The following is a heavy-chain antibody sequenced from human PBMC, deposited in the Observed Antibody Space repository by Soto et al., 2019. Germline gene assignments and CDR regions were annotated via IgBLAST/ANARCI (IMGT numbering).Heavy chain of an antibody. D-gene: IGHD6-13*01. V-gene: IGHV1-18*01. Sequence: QVQLVQSGAEVKKPGASVKVSCKASGYTFTSYGISWVRQAPGQGLEWMGWISAYNGNTNYAQKLQGRVTNTTDTXXSXAXXELRSLRSDDTAVYYCARDRGSSSWYDYYYYGMDVWGQGTTVTVSS. CDR1: GYTFTSYG. J-gene: IGHJ6*02. CDR2: ISAYNGNT. CDR3: ARDRGSSSWYDYYYYGMDV.